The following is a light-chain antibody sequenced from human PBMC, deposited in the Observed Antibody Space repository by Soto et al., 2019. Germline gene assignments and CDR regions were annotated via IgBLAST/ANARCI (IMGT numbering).Light chain of an antibody. CDR2: DVS. V-gene: IGLV2-14*03. Sequence: QSVLTQPASVSGSPGQSITISCTGTSSDVGGYNYVSWYQHHPGKAPKLIIYDVSNRPSGVSIRFSGSKSDNTASLTISGLQPEDEADYHSSSYTTSNTGQIVFGTGTKVTVL. CDR1: SSDVGGYNY. CDR3: SSYTTSNTGQIV. J-gene: IGLJ1*01.